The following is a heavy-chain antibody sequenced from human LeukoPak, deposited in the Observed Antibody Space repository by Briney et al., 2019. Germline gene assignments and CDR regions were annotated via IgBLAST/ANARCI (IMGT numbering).Heavy chain of an antibody. CDR3: ARHSGASPHYFDY. D-gene: IGHD1-26*01. CDR2: ISYSGTT. J-gene: IGHJ4*02. Sequence: PSETLSLTCTVSGGSINNFYWSWIRQPPGKRLEWVGFISYSGTTHYNPSLKSRVTMSVATSNNQFSLRLSSVTAADTAIYYCARHSGASPHYFDYWGQGALVTVSS. CDR1: GGSINNFY. V-gene: IGHV4-59*08.